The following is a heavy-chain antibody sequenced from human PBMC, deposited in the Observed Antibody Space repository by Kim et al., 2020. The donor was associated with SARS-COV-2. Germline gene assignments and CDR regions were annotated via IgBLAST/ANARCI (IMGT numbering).Heavy chain of an antibody. J-gene: IGHJ4*02. D-gene: IGHD1-26*01. CDR3: ARGQGQWELEGY. Sequence: NYAQKFQGRVTITANKSTSTAYMELSSLRSEDTAVYYCARGQGQWELEGYWGQGTLVTVSS. V-gene: IGHV1-69*04.